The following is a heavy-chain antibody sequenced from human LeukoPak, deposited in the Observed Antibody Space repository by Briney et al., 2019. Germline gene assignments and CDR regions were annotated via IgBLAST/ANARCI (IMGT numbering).Heavy chain of an antibody. V-gene: IGHV3-11*04. CDR1: GFTFSDYY. CDR3: ARSSCSPLGRFDY. CDR2: ISSSGSTI. Sequence: AGTLTLSCAASGFTFSDYYMSWIRQAPGHGLEGVSYISSSGSTIYYADPVKGRFTTSRDNAKNSLYLQMNSLRAEDTAVYYCARSSCSPLGRFDYGRGRPRVTVS. D-gene: IGHD2-15*01. J-gene: IGHJ4*02.